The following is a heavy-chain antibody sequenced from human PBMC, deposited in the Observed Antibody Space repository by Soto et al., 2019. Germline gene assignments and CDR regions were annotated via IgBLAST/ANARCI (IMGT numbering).Heavy chain of an antibody. V-gene: IGHV4-59*01. CDR2: IYYSGSS. J-gene: IGHJ4*02. D-gene: IGHD5-12*01. CDR3: AREKSSHGYKDPGPFVD. CDR1: GVSIRGYY. Sequence: SETLSLTCTVSGVSIRGYYLNWIRRSPGNGLEWIGCIYYSGSSHFNPSLKSRVSIPVDTSTNHFSLKLNSVPAADTAVYYCAREKSSHGYKDPGPFVDWGQGTLVTVSS.